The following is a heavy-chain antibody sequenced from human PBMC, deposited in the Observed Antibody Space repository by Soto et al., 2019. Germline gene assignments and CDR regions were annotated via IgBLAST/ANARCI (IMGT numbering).Heavy chain of an antibody. D-gene: IGHD5-12*01. CDR3: MRGGWGDYHIDY. V-gene: IGHV4-59*01. CDR1: GGSSRSYY. Sequence: SETLSLTCPVSGGSSRSYYCSWILQPPGKGLEWIGYIYYSGSTNYNPSLKSRVTMTRDTSTNTVHMELNMLTSDDTAVYYCMRGGWGDYHIDYWGQGTQVTVSS. CDR2: IYYSGST. J-gene: IGHJ4*02.